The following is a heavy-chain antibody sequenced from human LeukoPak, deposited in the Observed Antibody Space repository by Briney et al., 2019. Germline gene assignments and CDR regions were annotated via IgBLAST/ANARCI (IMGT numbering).Heavy chain of an antibody. CDR3: ARDSSYSSSWYITQGFLDY. D-gene: IGHD6-13*01. CDR2: IKQDGSEK. CDR1: GFTFSSYW. V-gene: IGHV3-7*01. J-gene: IGHJ4*02. Sequence: GGSLRLSCAASGFTFSSYWMSWVRQAPGKGLEWVANIKQDGSEKYYVDSVKGRFTISRDNAKNSLYLQMNSLRAEDTAVYYCARDSSYSSSWYITQGFLDYWGQGTLVTVSS.